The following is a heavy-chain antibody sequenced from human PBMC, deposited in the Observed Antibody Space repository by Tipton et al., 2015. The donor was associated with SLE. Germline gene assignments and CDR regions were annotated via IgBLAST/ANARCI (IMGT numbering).Heavy chain of an antibody. D-gene: IGHD3-9*01. V-gene: IGHV4-59*01. CDR2: IYYSAAT. CDR1: GGSISGYF. CDR3: VRDKWGEYYPSTGYFWSFDP. Sequence: TLSLTCNVSGGSISGYFWSWIRQSPEKGLEWIGHIYYSAATNYNPSLKSRVTISIDATKNQFSLNLNSVTAADTAVYYCVRDKWGEYYPSTGYFWSFDPWGQGILVTVSS. J-gene: IGHJ5*02.